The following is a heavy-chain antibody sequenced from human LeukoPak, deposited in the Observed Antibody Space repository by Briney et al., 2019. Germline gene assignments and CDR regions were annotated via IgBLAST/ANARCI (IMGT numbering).Heavy chain of an antibody. V-gene: IGHV3-21*01. CDR2: ISSSSSYI. CDR3: ARDRTGIVGATGAFDI. Sequence: GGSLRLSCAASGFTFSSYGMNWVRQAPGKGLEWVSSISSSSSYIYYADSVKGRFTISRDNAKNSLYLQMNSLRAEDTAVYYCARDRTGIVGATGAFDIWGQGTRVTVSS. CDR1: GFTFSSYG. J-gene: IGHJ3*02. D-gene: IGHD1-26*01.